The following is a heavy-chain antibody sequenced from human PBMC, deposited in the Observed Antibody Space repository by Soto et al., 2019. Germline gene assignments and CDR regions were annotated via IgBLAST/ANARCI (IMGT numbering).Heavy chain of an antibody. J-gene: IGHJ5*02. CDR2: IIPIFGTA. V-gene: IGHV1-69*01. Sequence: QVQLVQSGAEVKTPGSSVKVSCKASGGIFSSYAISWVRQAPGQGLEWMGGIIPIFGTANYAQKCKGSVTITAYESTSTAYMELSSLRSEDTAVYYCARSSRRYFKSSGWHGDCFDPWGQGTLVTVSS. D-gene: IGHD6-19*01. CDR1: GGIFSSYA. CDR3: ARSSRRYFKSSGWHGDCFDP.